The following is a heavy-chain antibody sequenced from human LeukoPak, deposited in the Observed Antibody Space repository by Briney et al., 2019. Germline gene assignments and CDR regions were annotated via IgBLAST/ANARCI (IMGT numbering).Heavy chain of an antibody. CDR2: IRSDGSTI. CDR1: GFTFSDYD. V-gene: IGHV3-11*01. CDR3: AREGRGYYGDFDY. J-gene: IGHJ4*02. D-gene: IGHD3-22*01. Sequence: GGSLRLSCSASGFTFSDYDMNWIRQVPGKGLEWVSYIRSDGSTIYDADSVKGRFFISRDNARNSLYLQMNSLRAEDTAVYYCAREGRGYYGDFDYWGQGTLVTVSS.